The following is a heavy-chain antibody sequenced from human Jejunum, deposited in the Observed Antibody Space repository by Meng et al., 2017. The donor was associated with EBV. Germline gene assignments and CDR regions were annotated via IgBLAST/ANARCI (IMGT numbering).Heavy chain of an antibody. J-gene: IGHJ4*02. D-gene: IGHD2-21*02. Sequence: VPLQGAGPGLVKLSGALSLPGAVLGDSMDSRNWGGWVRQSPERGLEWIGEIYYSGSTNYNPSLKSRVTILVDRSENHFSLHLSSVTAADTAVYYCVRGGDYCLVYWGQGTLVTVSS. CDR2: IYYSGST. V-gene: IGHV4-4*02. CDR1: GDSMDSRNW. CDR3: VRGGDYCLVY.